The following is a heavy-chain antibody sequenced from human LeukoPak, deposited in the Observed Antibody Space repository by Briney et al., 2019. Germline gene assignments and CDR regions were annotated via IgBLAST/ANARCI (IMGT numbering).Heavy chain of an antibody. V-gene: IGHV3-9*01. CDR3: AKDVTAGGIAVAGTCFDY. D-gene: IGHD6-19*01. J-gene: IGHJ4*02. CDR2: ISWNSGSI. CDR1: GFTFDDYA. Sequence: GRSLRLSCAASGFTFDDYAMHWVRQAPGKGLEWVSGISWNSGSIGYADSVKGRFTISRDNAKNSLYLQMNSLRAEDTALYYCAKDVTAGGIAVAGTCFDYWGQGTLVTVSS.